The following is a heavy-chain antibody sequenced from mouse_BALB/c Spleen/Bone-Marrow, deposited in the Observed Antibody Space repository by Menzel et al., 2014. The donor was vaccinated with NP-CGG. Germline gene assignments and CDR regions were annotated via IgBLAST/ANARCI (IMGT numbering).Heavy chain of an antibody. Sequence: EVQLQQSGAELVKPGASVKLSCTASGFNIKDTYMHWVKQRPEQGLEWIGRTVPVNGNNKYVPKLQGKATITADTSSNTAYLQLSSLTSEDTAVYYCARWGNYYFDYWGQGTTLTVSS. V-gene: IGHV14-3*02. J-gene: IGHJ2*01. CDR2: TVPVNGNN. CDR1: GFNIKDTY. CDR3: ARWGNYYFDY.